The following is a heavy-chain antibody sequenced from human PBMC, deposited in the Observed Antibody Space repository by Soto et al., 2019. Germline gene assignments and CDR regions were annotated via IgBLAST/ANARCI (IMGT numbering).Heavy chain of an antibody. J-gene: IGHJ3*02. V-gene: IGHV1-69*13. D-gene: IGHD2-21*02. CDR3: ARDRGVVVTDTDAFDI. Sequence: SVKVSCKASGGTFSSYAISWVRQAPGQGLEWMGGIIPIFGTANYAQKFQGRVTITADESTSTAYMELSSLRSEDTAVYYCARDRGVVVTDTDAFDIWGQGTMVTV. CDR1: GGTFSSYA. CDR2: IIPIFGTA.